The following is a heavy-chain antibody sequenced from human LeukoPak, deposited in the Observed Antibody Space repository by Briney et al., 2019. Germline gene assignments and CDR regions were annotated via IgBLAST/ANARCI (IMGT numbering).Heavy chain of an antibody. CDR1: GYTFTSYD. D-gene: IGHD6-13*01. V-gene: IGHV1-18*01. Sequence: ASVKVSCKASGYTFTSYDINWVRQATGQGLEWMGWISAYNGNTNYAQKLQGRVTMTTDTSTSTAYMELRSLRSDDTAVYYCARHAAAPLYYYMDVWGKGTTVTVSS. CDR3: ARHAAAPLYYYMDV. J-gene: IGHJ6*03. CDR2: ISAYNGNT.